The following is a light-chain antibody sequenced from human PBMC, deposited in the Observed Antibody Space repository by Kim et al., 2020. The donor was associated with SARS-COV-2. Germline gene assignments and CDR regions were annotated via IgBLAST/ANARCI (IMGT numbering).Light chain of an antibody. V-gene: IGLV3-25*03. CDR2: KDS. CDR3: QSADSSGTYYV. J-gene: IGLJ1*01. CDR1: ALPKQY. Sequence: SPGQTARITCTGDALPKQYAYWYQQKPGQANVLVIYKDSERPSGIPERFSGSSSGTTVTLTISGVQAEDEADYYCQSADSSGTYYVFGTGTKVTVL.